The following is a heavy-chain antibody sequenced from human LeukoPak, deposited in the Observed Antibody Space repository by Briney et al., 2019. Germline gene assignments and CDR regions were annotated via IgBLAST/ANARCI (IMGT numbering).Heavy chain of an antibody. Sequence: GGSLRLSCAASGFTFSDYYMTWIRQAPGKGLEWVSYISGVASDIHYGDSVKGRFTISRDNAKNSVYLQMNSLRAEDTAVYYCARGGAHGMDFWGQGTTVTVSS. CDR2: ISGVASDI. V-gene: IGHV3-11*01. D-gene: IGHD1-26*01. CDR1: GFTFSDYY. CDR3: ARGGAHGMDF. J-gene: IGHJ6*02.